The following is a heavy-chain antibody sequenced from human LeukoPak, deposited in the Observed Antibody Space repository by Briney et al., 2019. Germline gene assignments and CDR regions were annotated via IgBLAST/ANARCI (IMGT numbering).Heavy chain of an antibody. CDR3: TRRGEAATYYFDY. D-gene: IGHD2-15*01. J-gene: IGHJ4*02. V-gene: IGHV5-51*01. Sequence: GESLKISCKGSGYTFSSYWIGWVRQMPGKGLEWMGIIYPGDSDTRYSPSFQGQVTISADKSINTAYLQWSSLKASDTAMYYCTRRGEAATYYFDYWGQGTLVTVSS. CDR2: IYPGDSDT. CDR1: GYTFSSYW.